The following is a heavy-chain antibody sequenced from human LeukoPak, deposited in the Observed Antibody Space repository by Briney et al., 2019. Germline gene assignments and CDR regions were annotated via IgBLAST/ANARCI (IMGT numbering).Heavy chain of an antibody. CDR3: ASESGGYFDY. V-gene: IGHV4-39*01. D-gene: IGHD1-26*01. J-gene: IGHJ4*02. CDR1: GGSISSSSYY. CDR2: IYYSRST. Sequence: SETLSLTCTVSGGSISSSSYYWGWIRQPPGKGLEWIGSIYYSRSTYYNPSLKSRVTISVDTSKNQFSLKLSSVTAADTAVYYCASESGGYFDYWGQGTLVTVSS.